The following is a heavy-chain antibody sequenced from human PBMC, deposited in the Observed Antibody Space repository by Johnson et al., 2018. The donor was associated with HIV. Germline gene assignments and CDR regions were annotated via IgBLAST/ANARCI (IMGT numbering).Heavy chain of an antibody. Sequence: VLLVLSGVGLIHPGGSLILSCSSSGFTVSIHYMPWVLHPPLLLLEWFSVFSIVCSTYYADSVMGRFTIFRVNSKNTLYLHMNSLRAEDTAVYYCARATLYYDILTDYYSNAFDIWGQGTMVNVS. CDR1: GFTVSIHY. D-gene: IGHD3-9*01. CDR3: ARATLYYDILTDYYSNAFDI. V-gene: IGHV3-53*01. CDR2: FSIVCST. J-gene: IGHJ3*02.